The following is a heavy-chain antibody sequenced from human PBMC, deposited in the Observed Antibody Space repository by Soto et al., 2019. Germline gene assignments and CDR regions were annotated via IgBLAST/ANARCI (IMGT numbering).Heavy chain of an antibody. CDR1: GDSVSSNSAA. Sequence: PSQTLSLTCAISGDSVSSNSAAWNWIMQSPSRGLEWLGRTYYRSKWYNDYAVSVKSRITINPDTSKNQFSLQLNSVTPEDTAVYYCARGGDVTMVRGVIITYWFDPWGQGTLVTVSS. D-gene: IGHD3-10*01. CDR2: TYYRSKWYN. CDR3: ARGGDVTMVRGVIITYWFDP. J-gene: IGHJ5*02. V-gene: IGHV6-1*01.